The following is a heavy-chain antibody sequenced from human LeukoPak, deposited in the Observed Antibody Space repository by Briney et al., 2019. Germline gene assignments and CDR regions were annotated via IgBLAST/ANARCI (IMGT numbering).Heavy chain of an antibody. CDR3: AAYSTFWSGYYLDY. J-gene: IGHJ4*02. D-gene: IGHD3-3*01. V-gene: IGHV3-9*01. CDR2: ISWNSGSI. CDR1: GFTFDDYA. Sequence: GGSLRLSCAASGFTFDDYAMHWVRQAPGKGLEWVSGISWNSGSIGYADSVKGRFTISRDNSKNTLYLQMSSLRAEDTAVYYCAAYSTFWSGYYLDYWGQGTLVTVSS.